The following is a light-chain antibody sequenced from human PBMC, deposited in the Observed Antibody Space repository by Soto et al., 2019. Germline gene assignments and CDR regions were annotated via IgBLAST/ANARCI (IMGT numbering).Light chain of an antibody. Sequence: EIVLTQSPATLSLSPGERATLSCRARQSVSSYLAWYQQKPGQAPRLLIYDASNRATGIPARFSGSGSGTDFTLTISSREPEDFAVYYCQQRSNWPPYTFGQGTKLEIK. CDR3: QQRSNWPPYT. J-gene: IGKJ2*01. V-gene: IGKV3-11*01. CDR1: QSVSSY. CDR2: DAS.